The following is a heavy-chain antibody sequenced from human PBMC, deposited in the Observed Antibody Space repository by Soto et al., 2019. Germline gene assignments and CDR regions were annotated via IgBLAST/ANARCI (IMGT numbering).Heavy chain of an antibody. Sequence: PGGSLRLSCAASGFTFSSYGMHWVRQAPGKGLEWVAVISYDGSNKYYADSVKGRFTISRDNSKNTLYLQMNSLRAEDTAVYYCAKDDRSSSWYYFDYWGQGTLVTVSS. J-gene: IGHJ4*02. CDR1: GFTFSSYG. V-gene: IGHV3-30*18. CDR2: ISYDGSNK. CDR3: AKDDRSSSWYYFDY. D-gene: IGHD6-13*01.